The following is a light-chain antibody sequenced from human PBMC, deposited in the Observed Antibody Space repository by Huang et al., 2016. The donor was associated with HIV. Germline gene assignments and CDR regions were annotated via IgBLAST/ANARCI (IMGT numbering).Light chain of an antibody. Sequence: EIVLTQSPATLSLSPGERATLSCRASQSVSTYLAWFQQKPGQAPRLLIFDASNRATGNPARFSGSGSGTDFTLTISSLEPEDFAVYFCQQRSSWPSFSFGGGTKVEIK. CDR3: QQRSSWPSFS. J-gene: IGKJ4*01. V-gene: IGKV3-11*01. CDR1: QSVSTY. CDR2: DAS.